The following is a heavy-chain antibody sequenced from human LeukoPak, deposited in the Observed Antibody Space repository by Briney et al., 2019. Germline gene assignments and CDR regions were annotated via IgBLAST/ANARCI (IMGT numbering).Heavy chain of an antibody. D-gene: IGHD4-23*01. CDR1: GGSFSAYY. Sequence: SETLSLTCVVYGGSFSAYYWSWIRQPPGKGLEWIGEINNSGGTNYNPSLKSRVTISVDTSKNQFSLRLSSVTAADTAVYYCARLRWVHDAFDIWGQGQWSPSLQ. CDR3: ARLRWVHDAFDI. V-gene: IGHV4-34*01. J-gene: IGHJ3*02. CDR2: INNSGGT.